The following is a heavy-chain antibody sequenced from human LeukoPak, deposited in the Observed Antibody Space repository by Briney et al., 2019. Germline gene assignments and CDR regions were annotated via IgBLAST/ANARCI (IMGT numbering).Heavy chain of an antibody. CDR1: GYTFTGYY. CDR2: INPNSGGT. CDR3: ASKDYDILTGYDAFDI. J-gene: IGHJ3*02. D-gene: IGHD3-9*01. V-gene: IGHV1-2*02. Sequence: ASVKVSCKASGYTFTGYYMHWVRQAPGQGREWMGWINPNSGGTNYAQKFQGRVTMTRDTSISTAYMELSRLRSDDTAVYYCASKDYDILTGYDAFDIWGQGTMVTVSS.